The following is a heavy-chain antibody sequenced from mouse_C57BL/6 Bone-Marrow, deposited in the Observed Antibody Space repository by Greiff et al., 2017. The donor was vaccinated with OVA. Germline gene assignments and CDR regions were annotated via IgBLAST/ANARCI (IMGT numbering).Heavy chain of an antibody. V-gene: IGHV3-6*01. CDR3: ARDTTVVARD. D-gene: IGHD1-1*01. CDR2: ISYDGSN. J-gene: IGHJ3*01. CDR1: GYSITSGYY. Sequence: EVQLQESGPGLVKPSQSLSLTCSVTGYSITSGYYWNWIRQFPGNKLEWMGYISYDGSNNYNPSLKNRISITRDTSKNQFFLKLNSVTTEDTATYYCARDTTVVARDWGQGTLVTVSA.